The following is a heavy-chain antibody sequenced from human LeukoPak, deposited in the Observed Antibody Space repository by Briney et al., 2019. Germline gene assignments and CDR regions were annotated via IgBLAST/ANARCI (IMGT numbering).Heavy chain of an antibody. D-gene: IGHD3-22*01. CDR2: ISSSSSYI. Sequence: GGSLRLSCAASGFTFSSYGMSWVRQAPGKGLEWVSAISSSSSYIYYADSVKGRFTISRDNAKNSLYLQMNSLRAEDTALYYCARNVGSGYYYYFDYWGQGTLVTVSS. CDR1: GFTFSSYG. V-gene: IGHV3-21*04. CDR3: ARNVGSGYYYYFDY. J-gene: IGHJ4*02.